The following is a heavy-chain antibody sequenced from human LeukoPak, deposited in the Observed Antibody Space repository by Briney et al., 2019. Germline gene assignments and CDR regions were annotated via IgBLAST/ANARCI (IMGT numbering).Heavy chain of an antibody. Sequence: PSETLSLTCTVSGYSISSGYYWGWTRQPPGKGLEWIGSIYHSGSTYYNPSLKSRVTISVDTSKNQFSLKLSSVTAADTAVYYCAGEEMANDYWGQGTLVTVSS. D-gene: IGHD5-24*01. V-gene: IGHV4-38-2*02. CDR1: GYSISSGYY. J-gene: IGHJ4*02. CDR2: IYHSGST. CDR3: AGEEMANDY.